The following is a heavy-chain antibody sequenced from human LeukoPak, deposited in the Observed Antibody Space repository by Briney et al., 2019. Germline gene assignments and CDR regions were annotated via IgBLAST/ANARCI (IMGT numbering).Heavy chain of an antibody. CDR3: AKAPVRFPYCFDY. V-gene: IGHV3-23*01. J-gene: IGHJ4*02. CDR1: GFTFSNFA. D-gene: IGHD4-17*01. Sequence: GRSLRLSCHASGFTFSNFAMSWVRQAPGKGLEWVSTISGGDAYTYYADSVKGRFTISRDNSKNILYLQMNTLRAEDTAVYYCAKAPVRFPYCFDYWGQGTLVTVSS. CDR2: ISGGDAYT.